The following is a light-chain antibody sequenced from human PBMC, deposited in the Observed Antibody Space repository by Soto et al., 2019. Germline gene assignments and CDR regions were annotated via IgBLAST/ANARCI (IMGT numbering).Light chain of an antibody. CDR3: QHYNNWPPTWT. J-gene: IGKJ1*01. V-gene: IGKV3-15*01. CDR1: QSVGSN. Sequence: EIVLTQSPATLSVSPGERATLSCRASQSVGSNLAWYQQNPGQAPRVLIYGASTRATGIPARFSGSGPGTEFTLTISSLQSEDFAVYHCQHYNNWPPTWTFGQGTKVEVK. CDR2: GAS.